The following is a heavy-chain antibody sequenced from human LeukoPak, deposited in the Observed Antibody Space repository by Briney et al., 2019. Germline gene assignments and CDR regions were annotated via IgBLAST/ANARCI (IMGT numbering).Heavy chain of an antibody. J-gene: IGHJ5*02. CDR3: ARDSAGGAIVVVPAAMRGVDWFDP. CDR2: ISSSSSYI. D-gene: IGHD2-2*01. V-gene: IGHV3-21*01. CDR1: GFTFSSYS. Sequence: GGSLRLSCAASGFTFSSYSMNWVRQAPGKGLEWVSSISSSSSYIYYADSVKGRFTIPRDNAKNSLYLQMNSLRAEDTAVYYCARDSAGGAIVVVPAAMRGVDWFDPWGQGTLVTVSS.